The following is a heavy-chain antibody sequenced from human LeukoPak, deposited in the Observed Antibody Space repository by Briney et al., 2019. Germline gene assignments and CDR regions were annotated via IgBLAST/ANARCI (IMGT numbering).Heavy chain of an antibody. CDR1: GFTFSNYA. J-gene: IGHJ4*02. V-gene: IGHV3-64*01. CDR3: ARGGYDTSGYKYYFDY. Sequence: PGGSLRLSCAASGFTFSNYAMHWVRQAPGKGLEYVSAINSNGGATYYANSVKGRFTISRDNSKNTLYLQMGSLRAEDMAVYYCARGGYDTSGYKYYFDYWGQGTLVTVSS. CDR2: INSNGGAT. D-gene: IGHD3-22*01.